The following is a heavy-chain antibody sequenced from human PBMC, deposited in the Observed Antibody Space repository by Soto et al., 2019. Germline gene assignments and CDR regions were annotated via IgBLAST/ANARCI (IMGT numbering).Heavy chain of an antibody. V-gene: IGHV4-30-4*01. CDR1: GASISSDEYY. CDR2: MYYSGTT. D-gene: IGHD3-10*01. J-gene: IGHJ6*02. Sequence: QVQLQESGPGLVKPSQTLSLTCTASGASISSDEYYWTWIRQPPGKGLEWLGNMYYSGTTYYNPSLKCRLTISVDTSKNQCSLKLSSVSVADTAVYYCARDKIWFGELPYSYGMDVWGQGTTVTVSS. CDR3: ARDKIWFGELPYSYGMDV.